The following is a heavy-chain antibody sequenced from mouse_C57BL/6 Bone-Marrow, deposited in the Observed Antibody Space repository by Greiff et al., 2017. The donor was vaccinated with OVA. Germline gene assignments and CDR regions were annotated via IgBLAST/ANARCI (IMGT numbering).Heavy chain of an antibody. J-gene: IGHJ4*01. D-gene: IGHD1-1*01. Sequence: QVQLQQPGAELVKPGASVKLSCKASGYTFTSYWMHWVKQRPGRGLEWIGRIDPNSGGTKYNEKFKSKATLTVDKPSSTAYMQLSSLTSEDSAVYYCARGPYGSSYVDYAMDYWGQGTSVTVSS. CDR2: IDPNSGGT. V-gene: IGHV1-72*01. CDR1: GYTFTSYW. CDR3: ARGPYGSSYVDYAMDY.